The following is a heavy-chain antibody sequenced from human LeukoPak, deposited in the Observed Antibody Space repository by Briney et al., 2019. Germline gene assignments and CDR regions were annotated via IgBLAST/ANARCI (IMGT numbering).Heavy chain of an antibody. Sequence: SVKVSCKASGGDFSSYGFSWVRQAPGQGLEWVGQIVPAYGTTNYAQKFQGRVTMTADESTSTAYMELSSLRSEDTALYYCARVTLDYYYMDVWGKGTTVTVSS. V-gene: IGHV1-69*13. J-gene: IGHJ6*03. CDR1: GGDFSSYG. CDR2: IVPAYGTT. CDR3: ARVTLDYYYMDV.